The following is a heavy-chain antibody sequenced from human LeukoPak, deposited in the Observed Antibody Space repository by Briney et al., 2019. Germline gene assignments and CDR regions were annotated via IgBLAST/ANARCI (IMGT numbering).Heavy chain of an antibody. CDR1: GGTFSRYA. V-gene: IGHV1-18*01. Sequence: ASVKVSCKASGGTFSRYAIRWVPQAPGQGLGWMGWNSAYNGNTNYAQKLQGRVTMTTDTSTTTAYMELRSLRSDDTVVDYCVRGPACVDTAMLDYWGQGTLVTVSS. D-gene: IGHD5-18*01. CDR2: NSAYNGNT. CDR3: VRGPACVDTAMLDY. J-gene: IGHJ4*02.